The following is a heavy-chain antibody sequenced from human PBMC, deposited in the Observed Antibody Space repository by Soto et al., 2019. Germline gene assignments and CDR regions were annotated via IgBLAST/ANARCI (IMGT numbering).Heavy chain of an antibody. CDR2: VYYSGTT. D-gene: IGHD6-13*01. CDR3: AMAGSTWRYFFDY. J-gene: IGHJ4*02. CDR1: VVSISSDY. V-gene: IGHV4-59*01. Sequence: QVQLQESGPGLVKPSETLSLTCTVAVVSISSDYWTCIRQPPGNWLEWVGYVYYSGTTYYNPCLQSRVTISVDTAKTQCSLEGKSVTAAYTAIYYCAMAGSTWRYFFDYWGQGSLVTGSS.